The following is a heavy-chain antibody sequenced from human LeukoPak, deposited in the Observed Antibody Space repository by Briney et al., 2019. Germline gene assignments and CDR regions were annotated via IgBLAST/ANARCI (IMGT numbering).Heavy chain of an antibody. J-gene: IGHJ4*02. D-gene: IGHD3-22*01. Sequence: SETLSLTCTVSGGSISSGDYYWTWIRQTPGKGLEWIGYIYHSGTTYYNPSLKSRVTISLDTSKNQFSLRLNSVTAADTAVYYCAVKRGSAYYWDYWGQGTLGTASS. CDR2: IYHSGTT. CDR1: GGSISSGDYY. CDR3: AVKRGSAYYWDY. V-gene: IGHV4-30-4*01.